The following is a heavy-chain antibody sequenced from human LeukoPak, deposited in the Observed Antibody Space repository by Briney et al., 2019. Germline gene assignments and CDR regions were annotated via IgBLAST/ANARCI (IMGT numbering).Heavy chain of an antibody. CDR3: ARVNHVIAAAALDY. J-gene: IGHJ4*02. V-gene: IGHV4-59*01. CDR1: GGSISSYY. CDR2: IYYSGGT. D-gene: IGHD6-13*01. Sequence: SETLSLTCTVSGGSISSYYWSWIRQPPGKGLEWIGYIYYSGGTNYNPSLKSRVAISVDTSKNQFSLKLSSVTAADTAVYYCARVNHVIAAAALDYWGQGTLVTVSS.